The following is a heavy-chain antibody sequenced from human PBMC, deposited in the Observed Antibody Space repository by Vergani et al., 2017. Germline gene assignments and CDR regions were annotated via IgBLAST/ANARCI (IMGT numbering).Heavy chain of an antibody. J-gene: IGHJ6*02. D-gene: IGHD2-2*01. V-gene: IGHV3-53*01. Sequence: EVQLVESGGGLIQPGGSLRLSCAASGFTVSSNYMSWVRQAPGKGLEWVAVIYSGGSTYYADSVKGRFTISRDNSKNTLYLQMNSLRAEDTAVYYCARGLVVVPAAQPVNGMDVWGQGTTVTVSS. CDR2: IYSGGST. CDR3: ARGLVVVPAAQPVNGMDV. CDR1: GFTVSSNY.